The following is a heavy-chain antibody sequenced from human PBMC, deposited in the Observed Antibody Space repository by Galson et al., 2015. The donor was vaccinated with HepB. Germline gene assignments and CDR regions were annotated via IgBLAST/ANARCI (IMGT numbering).Heavy chain of an antibody. CDR1: GFTVTRHY. Sequence: SLRLSCAGSGFTVTRHYMSWVRQAPGKGLEWVSVIYSGGNTYYADSVKGRFTISRDTSKNTVFLQMTGLRDEDTAVYYCARGLVDTGTYYFDYWGQGTLVTVSS. CDR3: ARGLVDTGTYYFDY. V-gene: IGHV3-66*01. J-gene: IGHJ4*02. CDR2: IYSGGNT. D-gene: IGHD3-10*01.